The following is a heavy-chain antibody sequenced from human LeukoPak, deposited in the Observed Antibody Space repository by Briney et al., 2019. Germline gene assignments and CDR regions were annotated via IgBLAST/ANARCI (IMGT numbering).Heavy chain of an antibody. V-gene: IGHV3-23*01. CDR2: ISTISST. Sequence: GGSLRLSCAASGDIFSTFAMSWVRQAPGRGLEWVSGISTISSTFYADSVKGRFTISRDNSKNTLYLQMNSLRAEDTAVYYCAKSPALWLEETGTAFDIWGRGTMVTVSS. CDR3: AKSPALWLEETGTAFDI. D-gene: IGHD3-10*01. CDR1: GDIFSTFA. J-gene: IGHJ3*02.